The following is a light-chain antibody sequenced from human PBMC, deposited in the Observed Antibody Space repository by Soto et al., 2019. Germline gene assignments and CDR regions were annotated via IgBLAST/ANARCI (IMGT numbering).Light chain of an antibody. CDR1: SSDVGGYDY. V-gene: IGLV2-14*01. CDR3: SSYTSSSTDV. CDR2: EVS. Sequence: QSALTQPASVSGSPGQSITISCTGTSSDVGGYDYVSWYQHHPGKAPKLTIYEVSNRPSGVSNRFSGSKSGNTASLTISGLQAEDEAEYYCSSYTSSSTDVFGTGTEVTVL. J-gene: IGLJ1*01.